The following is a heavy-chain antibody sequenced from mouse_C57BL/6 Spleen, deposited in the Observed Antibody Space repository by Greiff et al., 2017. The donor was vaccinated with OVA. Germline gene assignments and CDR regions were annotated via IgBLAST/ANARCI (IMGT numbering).Heavy chain of an antibody. J-gene: IGHJ3*01. D-gene: IGHD2-4*01. Sequence: VKLMESGPGLVAPSQSLSITCTVSGFSLTSYGVHWVRQTPGKGLEWLVVIWSDGSTTYNSALKSRLSISKDNSKSQVFLKMNSLQTGDTAMYYCAREGEYDYDGVSFAYWGQGTLVTVSA. CDR1: GFSLTSYG. V-gene: IGHV2-6*03. CDR3: AREGEYDYDGVSFAY. CDR2: IWSDGST.